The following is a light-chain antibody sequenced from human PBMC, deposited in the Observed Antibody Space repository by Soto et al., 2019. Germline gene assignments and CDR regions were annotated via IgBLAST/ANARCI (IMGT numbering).Light chain of an antibody. CDR1: SSNIGSNY. CDR3: IAWDDSLSGWV. J-gene: IGLJ3*02. Sequence: QSVLSQPPSASGTPGQRVTISCSGSSSNIGSNYVYWYQKLPGTAPKLLIYRNDQRPSGVPDRFSGSKSGTSASLAISGLRSEDEADYYCIAWDDSLSGWVFGGGTQLTVL. V-gene: IGLV1-47*01. CDR2: RND.